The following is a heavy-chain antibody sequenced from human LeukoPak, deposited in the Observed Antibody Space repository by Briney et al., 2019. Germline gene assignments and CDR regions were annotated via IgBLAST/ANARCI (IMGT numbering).Heavy chain of an antibody. CDR1: GGSFSGYY. CDR3: ARGSRCQWGCFDY. Sequence: PSETLSLTCAVYGGSFSGYYWSWIRQPPGKGLEWIGEINHSGGTNYNPSLKSRVTISVDTSKNQFSLKLSSVTAADTAVYYCARGSRCQWGCFDYWGQGTLVTVSS. J-gene: IGHJ4*02. V-gene: IGHV4-34*01. CDR2: INHSGGT. D-gene: IGHD1-26*01.